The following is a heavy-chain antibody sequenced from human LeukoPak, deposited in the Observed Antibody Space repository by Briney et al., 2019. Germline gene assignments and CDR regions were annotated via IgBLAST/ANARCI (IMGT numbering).Heavy chain of an antibody. CDR3: ARWNGSRSFKHFDY. V-gene: IGHV4-34*01. CDR1: GGSFDGFH. CDR2: INHSGST. J-gene: IGHJ4*02. D-gene: IGHD3-10*01. Sequence: SETLSLTCAVYGGSFDGFHWTWIRQPPGKGLEWIGEINHSGSTNYNPSLKSRVTISLDTSKNQFSLNLTSVTAADTAVYYCARWNGSRSFKHFDYWGQGTLVTVSS.